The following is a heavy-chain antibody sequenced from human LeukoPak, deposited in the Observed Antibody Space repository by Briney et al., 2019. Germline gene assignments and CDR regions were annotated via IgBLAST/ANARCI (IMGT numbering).Heavy chain of an antibody. J-gene: IGHJ4*02. D-gene: IGHD3-22*01. CDR3: ATLGEYYDSSGYYYN. Sequence: PSETLSLTCAAYGGSFSGFYWSWIRQPPGKGLEWIGEINHSGSTYYNPSLKSRVTISVDTSKNQFSLKLTSVTAADTAVYYCATLGEYYDSSGYYYNWGQGTLVTVSS. V-gene: IGHV4-34*01. CDR1: GGSFSGFY. CDR2: INHSGST.